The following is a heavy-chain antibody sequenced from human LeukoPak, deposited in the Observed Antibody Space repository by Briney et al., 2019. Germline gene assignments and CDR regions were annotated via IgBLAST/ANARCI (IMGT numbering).Heavy chain of an antibody. J-gene: IGHJ5*02. CDR1: GGSISSYY. V-gene: IGHV4-59*08. CDR2: IYYSGGT. CDR3: ARIGHYYYVWGSYRFPNWFDP. D-gene: IGHD3-16*02. Sequence: SETLSLTCTVSGGSISSYYLSWIRQPPGKGLEWIGYIYYSGGTNYNPSLESRVTISVDTYKNQFSLKLSTVTAAETAVYYCARIGHYYYVWGSYRFPNWFDPWGQGTLVTVSS.